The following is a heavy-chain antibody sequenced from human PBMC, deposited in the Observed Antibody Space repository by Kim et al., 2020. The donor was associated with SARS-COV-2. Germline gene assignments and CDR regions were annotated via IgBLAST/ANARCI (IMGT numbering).Heavy chain of an antibody. J-gene: IGHJ3*02. V-gene: IGHV3-23*01. CDR3: AKTLRGVIMGDAFGI. Sequence: AESVKGRFTNSRDNSKNTLYLEMNSLRVEDTAIYYCAKTLRGVIMGDAFGIWGQGTMVTVSS. D-gene: IGHD3-10*01.